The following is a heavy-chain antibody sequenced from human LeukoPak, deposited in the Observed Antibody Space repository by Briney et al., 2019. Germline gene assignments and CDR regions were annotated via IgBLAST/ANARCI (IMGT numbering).Heavy chain of an antibody. V-gene: IGHV3-53*01. Sequence: GGSLRLSCAASGFTVSSNYMSWVRQAPGKGLEWVSVIYSGGSTYYADSVKGRFTISRDNSKNTLYLQMNSLRAEDTAVYYCATRYYYDSSGTLTGWGQGTLVTVSS. CDR1: GFTVSSNY. CDR3: ATRYYYDSSGTLTG. D-gene: IGHD3-22*01. J-gene: IGHJ4*02. CDR2: IYSGGST.